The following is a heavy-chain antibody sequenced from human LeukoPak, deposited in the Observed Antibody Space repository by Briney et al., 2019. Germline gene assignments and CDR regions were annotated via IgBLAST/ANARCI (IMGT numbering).Heavy chain of an antibody. D-gene: IGHD2-15*01. V-gene: IGHV3-30*02. CDR3: AKGVKGWTSFDY. J-gene: IGHJ4*02. CDR2: IRYDGSNT. CDR1: GFTFSSYG. Sequence: PGGSLRPSCAASGFTFSSYGMHWVRQAPGKGLEWVAFIRYDGSNTYYADSVKGRFTISRDNSKNTLYLQMNSLRADDTAVYYCAKGVKGWTSFDYWGQGTLVTVSS.